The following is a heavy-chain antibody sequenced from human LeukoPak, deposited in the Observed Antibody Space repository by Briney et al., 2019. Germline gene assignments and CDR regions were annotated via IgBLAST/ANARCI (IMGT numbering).Heavy chain of an antibody. CDR3: ARDREAVTDL. V-gene: IGHV1-69*06. CDR1: GGTFSSYA. D-gene: IGHD4-11*01. J-gene: IGHJ5*02. Sequence: GASVKVSCKASGGTFSSYAIGWVRQAPGQGLEWMGGIIPIFGTANYAQKFQGRVTITADKSTSTAYMELSSLRSEDTAVYYCARDREAVTDLWGQGTLVTVSS. CDR2: IIPIFGTA.